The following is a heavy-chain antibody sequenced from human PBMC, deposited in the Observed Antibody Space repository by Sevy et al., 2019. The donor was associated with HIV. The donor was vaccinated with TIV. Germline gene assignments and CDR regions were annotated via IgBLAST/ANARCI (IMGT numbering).Heavy chain of an antibody. CDR3: ARAEETGRYYYDSSGYYQYYFDY. J-gene: IGHJ4*02. CDR2: INPNSGGT. D-gene: IGHD3-22*01. CDR1: GYTFTGYY. Sequence: ASVKVSCKASGYTFTGYYMHWVRQAPGQELEWIGWINPNSGGTNYAQKFQGRVTMTRDTSISTAYMELSRLRSDDTAVYYCARAEETGRYYYDSSGYYQYYFDYWGQGTLVTVSS. V-gene: IGHV1-2*02.